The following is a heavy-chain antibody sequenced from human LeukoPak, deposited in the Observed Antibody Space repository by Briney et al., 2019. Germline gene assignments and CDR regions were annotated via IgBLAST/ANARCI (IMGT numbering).Heavy chain of an antibody. D-gene: IGHD3-3*01. CDR2: ISAYNGNT. Sequence: ASVKVSCKASGYTFTSYGISWVRQAPGQGLEWMGWISAYNGNTNYAQKLQGRVTMTTDTSTSTAYMELRSLRSDATAVYYCARGRTHQSSYDFWSGYWSSFDYWGQGTLVTVSS. V-gene: IGHV1-18*01. CDR1: GYTFTSYG. CDR3: ARGRTHQSSYDFWSGYWSSFDY. J-gene: IGHJ4*02.